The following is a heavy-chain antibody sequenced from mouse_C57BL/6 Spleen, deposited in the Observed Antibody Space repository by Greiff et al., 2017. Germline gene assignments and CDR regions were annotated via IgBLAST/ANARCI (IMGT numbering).Heavy chain of an antibody. CDR2: IDPSDSYT. D-gene: IGHD1-1*01. CDR1: GYTFTSYW. V-gene: IGHV1-50*01. Sequence: QVQLQQPGAELVKPGASVKLSCKASGYTFTSYWMQWVKQRPGQGLEWIGEIDPSDSYTNYNQKFKGKATLTVDTASSTAYMQLSSLTSEDSAVYYCARAITTVVATDDWGQGTTLTVSS. J-gene: IGHJ2*01. CDR3: ARAITTVVATDD.